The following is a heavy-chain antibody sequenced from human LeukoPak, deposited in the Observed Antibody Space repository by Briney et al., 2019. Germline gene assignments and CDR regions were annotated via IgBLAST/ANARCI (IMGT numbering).Heavy chain of an antibody. D-gene: IGHD6-13*01. CDR2: ISSSGSTI. CDR1: GFTFSDYY. CDR3: AREAWSSSFDY. V-gene: IGHV3-11*01. Sequence: GGSLRLSCAASGFTFSDYYMSWIRQSPGKGLEWVSYISSSGSTIYYADSVKGRFTISRDNAKNSLYLQMNSLSAEDTAVYYCAREAWSSSFDYWGQGTLVTVSS. J-gene: IGHJ4*02.